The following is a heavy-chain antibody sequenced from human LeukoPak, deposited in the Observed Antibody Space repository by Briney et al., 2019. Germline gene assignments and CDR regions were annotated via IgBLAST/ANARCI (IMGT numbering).Heavy chain of an antibody. CDR3: AKVRWDNSGWYYLDT. V-gene: IGHV3-66*03. J-gene: IGHJ4*02. CDR1: GFTVNSNS. D-gene: IGHD6-19*01. Sequence: GGALRLSCTVSGFTVNSNSMSWVRQAPGKGLEWVSFIYSDNTHYSDSVKGRFTISRDNSKNTLHLQMNSLRAEDTAVYYCAKVRWDNSGWYYLDTWGQGTLLTVS. CDR2: IYSDNT.